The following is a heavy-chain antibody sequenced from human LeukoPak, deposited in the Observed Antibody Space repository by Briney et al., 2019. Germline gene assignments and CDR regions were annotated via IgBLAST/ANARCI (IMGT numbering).Heavy chain of an antibody. CDR1: GFTFDDYG. CDR2: INWNGGST. CDR3: ARVGHDSSGYYYAFDY. Sequence: GGSLRLSCAASGFTFDDYGMSWVRHAPGKGLEWVSGINWNGGSTGYADSVKGRFTISRDNAKNSLYLQMNSLRAEDTALYYCARVGHDSSGYYYAFDYWGQGTLVTVSS. J-gene: IGHJ4*02. D-gene: IGHD3-22*01. V-gene: IGHV3-20*04.